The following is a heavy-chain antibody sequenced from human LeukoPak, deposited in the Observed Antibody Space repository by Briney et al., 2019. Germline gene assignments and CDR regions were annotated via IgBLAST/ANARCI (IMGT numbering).Heavy chain of an antibody. CDR1: GGSFSGYY. J-gene: IGHJ6*02. Sequence: PSETLSLTCAVYGGSFSGYYWSWIRQPPGKGLEWIGEINHSGSTNYNPSLKSRVTISVDTSKNQFSLKLSSVTAADTAVYYCARGGIRITMVRGVSYYYGMDVWGQGTTVTVSS. V-gene: IGHV4-34*01. CDR2: INHSGST. D-gene: IGHD3-10*01. CDR3: ARGGIRITMVRGVSYYYGMDV.